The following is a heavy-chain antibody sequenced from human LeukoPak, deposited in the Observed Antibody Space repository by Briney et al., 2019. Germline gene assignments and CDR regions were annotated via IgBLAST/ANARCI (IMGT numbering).Heavy chain of an antibody. CDR3: ARSPGAAAGTDFDY. CDR2: INPNSGGT. CDR1: GYTFTGYY. D-gene: IGHD6-13*01. J-gene: IGHJ4*02. Sequence: GASVKVSCEASGYTFTGYYMHWVRQAPGQGLEWMGWINPNSGGTNYAQKFQGRVTMTRDTSIGTAYMELSRLRSDDTAVYYCARSPGAAAGTDFDYWGQGTLVTVSS. V-gene: IGHV1-2*02.